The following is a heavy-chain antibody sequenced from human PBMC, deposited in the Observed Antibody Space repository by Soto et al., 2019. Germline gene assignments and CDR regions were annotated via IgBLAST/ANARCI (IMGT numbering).Heavy chain of an antibody. J-gene: IGHJ6*02. Sequence: EVQLVESGGGLVKPGGSLRLSCAASGFTFSNAWMNWVRQAPGKGLEWVGRIKSKTDGGTTDYAAPVKGRFTISRDDSKNTLYLQMNSLKTEDTAVYYCTTVKGTPHGAYYYYGMDVWGQGTTVTVSS. V-gene: IGHV3-15*07. CDR3: TTVKGTPHGAYYYYGMDV. CDR1: GFTFSNAW. CDR2: IKSKTDGGTT. D-gene: IGHD3-10*01.